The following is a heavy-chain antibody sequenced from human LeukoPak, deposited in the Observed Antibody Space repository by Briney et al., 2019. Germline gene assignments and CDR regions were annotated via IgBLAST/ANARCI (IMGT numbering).Heavy chain of an antibody. V-gene: IGHV4-34*01. Sequence: SSETLCLTCAVYGGSFSGYYWSWIRQPPGKGLEWIGEINHSGSTNYNPSLKSRVTISVDTSKNQSSLKLSSVTAADTAVYYCAVRTPNYYYYFMDVWGKGTTVTVSS. CDR1: GGSFSGYY. J-gene: IGHJ6*03. CDR2: INHSGST. D-gene: IGHD1/OR15-1a*01. CDR3: AVRTPNYYYYFMDV.